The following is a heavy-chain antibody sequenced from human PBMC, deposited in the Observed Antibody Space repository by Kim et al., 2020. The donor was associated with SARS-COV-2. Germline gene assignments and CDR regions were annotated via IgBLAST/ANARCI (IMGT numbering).Heavy chain of an antibody. J-gene: IGHJ4*02. D-gene: IGHD1-1*01. CDR1: GFTFSSHA. Sequence: GGSLRLSCAASGFTFSSHALNWVRQAPGKGLEWVSVIGGSGENRYYGDSVKARFTISRDNSKNTVYLQMDSLRAEDTAVYYCARQPGFHRNYFDYWGQG. CDR3: ARQPGFHRNYFDY. V-gene: IGHV3-23*01. CDR2: IGGSGENR.